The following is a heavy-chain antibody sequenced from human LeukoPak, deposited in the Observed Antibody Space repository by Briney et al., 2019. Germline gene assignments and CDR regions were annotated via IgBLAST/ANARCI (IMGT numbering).Heavy chain of an antibody. CDR2: ISSTGGTA. CDR3: XXXXXXXXLTGYNPHAFDI. J-gene: IGHJ3*02. Sequence: QAGGSLRLSCAASGFNFSSYTMNWVRQAPGKGLEWVSAISSTGGTAYYADSVKGRFTISRDNAKNTLYLQMNSLRAEDTAVYYXXXXXXXXXLTGYNPHAFDIWGQGTMVTVSS. V-gene: IGHV3-23*01. D-gene: IGHD3-9*01. CDR1: GFNFSSYT.